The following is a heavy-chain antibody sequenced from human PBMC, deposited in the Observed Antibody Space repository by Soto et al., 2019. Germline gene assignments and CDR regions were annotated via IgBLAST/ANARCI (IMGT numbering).Heavy chain of an antibody. J-gene: IGHJ4*02. V-gene: IGHV3-74*01. CDR1: GFTFSEHW. CDR3: ARDRAPGEMATTFDY. CDR2: INRDGSIK. Sequence: GGSLRLSCAASGFTFSEHWMHWVRQTPGKGLVWVSRINRDGSIKGYADSVKGRFTISRDNTKNTLYLVMNSLKAEDTAFYYCARDRAPGEMATTFDYWGQGSQVTVSS.